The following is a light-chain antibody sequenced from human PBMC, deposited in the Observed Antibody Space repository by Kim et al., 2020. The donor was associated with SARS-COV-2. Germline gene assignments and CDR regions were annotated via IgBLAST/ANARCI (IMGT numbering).Light chain of an antibody. CDR3: QQYSSSLRT. J-gene: IGKJ1*01. CDR1: QSVSNNY. Sequence: EIVLTQSPGTLSLSPGERATLSCRASQSVSNNYLAWYQQKPGQAPRLLIYGASTRATGIPDRFSGSGSGTDFTLTISRLEPEDFAVYYCQQYSSSLRTFGQGTKVDIK. V-gene: IGKV3-20*01. CDR2: GAS.